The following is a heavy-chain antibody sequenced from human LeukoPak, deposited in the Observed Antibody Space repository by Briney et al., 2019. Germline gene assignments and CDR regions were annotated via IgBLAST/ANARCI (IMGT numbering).Heavy chain of an antibody. CDR1: GFIVSSNY. V-gene: IGHV3-53*01. Sequence: GGSLRLSCAGSGFIVSSNYMSWVRQAPGKGLEWVSVIYSGGSTYYADSVKGRFTISTDNSKNTLYLQMNSLRAEDTAVYYCASTHLGYCSSVSCQNDYWGQGTLVTVSS. CDR3: ASTHLGYCSSVSCQNDY. D-gene: IGHD2-15*01. J-gene: IGHJ4*02. CDR2: IYSGGST.